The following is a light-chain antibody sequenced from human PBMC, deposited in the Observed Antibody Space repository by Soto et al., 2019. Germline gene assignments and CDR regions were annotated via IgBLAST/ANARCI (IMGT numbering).Light chain of an antibody. CDR1: QSVGRD. CDR2: GAS. V-gene: IGKV3-15*01. CDR3: QQYNDWPFT. J-gene: IGKJ4*01. Sequence: EIVMTQSPGTLSVSPGERATLSCRASQSVGRDLAWYQQKPGQPPRLLIYGASTWATGIPASFSGSGSGAEFTLTISSLQSEDFAVYYCQQYNDWPFTFGGGTKVEIK.